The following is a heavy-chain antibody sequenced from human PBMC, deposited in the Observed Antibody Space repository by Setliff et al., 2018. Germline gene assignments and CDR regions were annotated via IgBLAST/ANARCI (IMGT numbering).Heavy chain of an antibody. D-gene: IGHD6-13*01. CDR3: VNGRSSSWYEDAFDI. Sequence: GGSLRLSCAASGFTFDDYGMSWVRQAPGKGLEWVSGINWNGGSTGYADSVKGRFTISRDNAKNSLYLQMNSLRAEDTALYYCVNGRSSSWYEDAFDIWGQGTMVTVSS. J-gene: IGHJ3*02. V-gene: IGHV3-20*04. CDR2: INWNGGST. CDR1: GFTFDDYG.